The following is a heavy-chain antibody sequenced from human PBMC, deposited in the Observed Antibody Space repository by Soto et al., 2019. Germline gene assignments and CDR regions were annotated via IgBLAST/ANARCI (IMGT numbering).Heavy chain of an antibody. J-gene: IGHJ4*02. CDR1: GYTFTSYG. V-gene: IGHV1-18*01. CDR3: ARDLKGSGYYDILTGYSQRDY. CDR2: ISAYNGNT. D-gene: IGHD3-9*01. Sequence: QVQLVQSGAEVKKPGASVKVSCKASGYTFTSYGISWVRQAPGQGLEWMGWISAYNGNTNYAQKLQGRVTMTTDTSTSTAYMELRSLRSDDTAVYYCARDLKGSGYYDILTGYSQRDYWGQGTLVTVSS.